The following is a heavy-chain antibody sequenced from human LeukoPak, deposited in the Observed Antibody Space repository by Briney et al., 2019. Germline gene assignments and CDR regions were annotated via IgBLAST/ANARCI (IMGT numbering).Heavy chain of an antibody. CDR1: GFTFSDYY. Sequence: GGSLRLSCAASGFTFSDYYMSWIRQAPGKGLEWVSYISSSGSTIYYADSVKGRFTISRDNAKNSLYLQMNSLRAEDTAVYYCARIGYCSGGSCYPSYYYYGMDVWGQGTTVTVSS. J-gene: IGHJ6*02. D-gene: IGHD2-15*01. CDR2: ISSSGSTI. CDR3: ARIGYCSGGSCYPSYYYYGMDV. V-gene: IGHV3-11*01.